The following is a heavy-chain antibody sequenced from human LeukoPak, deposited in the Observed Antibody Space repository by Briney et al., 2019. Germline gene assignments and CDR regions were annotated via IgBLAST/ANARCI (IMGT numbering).Heavy chain of an antibody. CDR1: GFTFSSYA. CDR3: ARVRNWNYVRYYYYGTDV. D-gene: IGHD1-7*01. J-gene: IGHJ6*02. Sequence: PGGSLRLSCAASGFTFSSYAMHWVRQAPGKGLEWVAVISYDGSNKYYADSVKGRFTISRDNSKNTLYLQMNSLRAEDTAVYYCARVRNWNYVRYYYYGTDVWGQGTTVTVSS. CDR2: ISYDGSNK. V-gene: IGHV3-30-3*01.